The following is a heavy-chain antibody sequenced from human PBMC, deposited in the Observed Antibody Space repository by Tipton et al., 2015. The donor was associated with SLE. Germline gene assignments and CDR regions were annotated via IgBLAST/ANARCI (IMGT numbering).Heavy chain of an antibody. V-gene: IGHV4-4*07. CDR2: IYTSGST. Sequence: LRLSCTVSGGSISSYYWSWIRQPAGEGLEWIGRIYTSGSTNYNPSLKSRVTMSVDTSKNQFSLKLSSVTAADTAVYYCAGESGVDEDIWGQGTMVTVSS. CDR1: GGSISSYY. D-gene: IGHD3-3*01. CDR3: AGESGVDEDI. J-gene: IGHJ3*02.